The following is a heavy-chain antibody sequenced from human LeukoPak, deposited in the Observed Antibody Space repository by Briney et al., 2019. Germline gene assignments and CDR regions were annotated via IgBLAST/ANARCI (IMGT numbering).Heavy chain of an antibody. CDR1: GGSINSSY. V-gene: IGHV4-59*01. CDR3: ARKYYDILTGYTAMDV. J-gene: IGHJ6*02. Sequence: SETLSLTCTVSGGSINSSYWNWIRQPPGKGLEWIGYIYYSGSTTYNPSLKSRVTISVDTSKNQFSLKMRSVTAADAAVYYCARKYYDILTGYTAMDVWGQGTTVTVSS. CDR2: IYYSGST. D-gene: IGHD3-9*01.